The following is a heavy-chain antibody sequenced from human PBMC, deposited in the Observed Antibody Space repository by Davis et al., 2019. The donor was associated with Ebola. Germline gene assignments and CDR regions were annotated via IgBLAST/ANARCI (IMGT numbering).Heavy chain of an antibody. V-gene: IGHV3-73*01. CDR1: GFTFSGSA. CDR3: ARDLGGYYDSSSDY. Sequence: GGSLRLSCAASGFTFSGSAMHWVRQASGKGLEWVGRIRSKANSYATAYAASVKGRFTISRDDSKNTAYLQMNSLKTEDTAVHYCARDLGGYYDSSSDYWGQGTLVTVSS. D-gene: IGHD3-22*01. CDR2: IRSKANSYAT. J-gene: IGHJ4*02.